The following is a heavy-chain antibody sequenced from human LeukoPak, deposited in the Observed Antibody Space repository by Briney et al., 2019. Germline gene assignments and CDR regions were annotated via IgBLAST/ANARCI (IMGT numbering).Heavy chain of an antibody. D-gene: IGHD6-19*01. V-gene: IGHV3-74*01. J-gene: IGHJ4*02. CDR2: INTDVTVT. Sequence: GGSLRLSCAASGFTFSKYWMLWVRQAPGKGLESVSRINTDVTVTTYADSVKGRFTVSRDKADNTMFLQMKSVRTELAAVYYCATKQWLAPPPDSWGQGTPVTVSS. CDR3: ATKQWLAPPPDS. CDR1: GFTFSKYW.